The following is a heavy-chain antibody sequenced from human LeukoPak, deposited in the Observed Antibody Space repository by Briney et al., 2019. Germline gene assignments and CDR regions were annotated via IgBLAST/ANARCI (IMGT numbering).Heavy chain of an antibody. CDR3: AREGHDHGDYGGWFDP. CDR1: GFNFSTYS. J-gene: IGHJ5*02. D-gene: IGHD4-17*01. Sequence: PGGSLRLSCAASGFNFSTYSMNWVRQVPGKGLEWVSSISGSSSYMFYGGSVKGRFTISRDNAKNSLYLQMNSLRAEDTALYYCAREGHDHGDYGGWFDPWGQGTLVTVSS. V-gene: IGHV3-21*03. CDR2: ISGSSSYM.